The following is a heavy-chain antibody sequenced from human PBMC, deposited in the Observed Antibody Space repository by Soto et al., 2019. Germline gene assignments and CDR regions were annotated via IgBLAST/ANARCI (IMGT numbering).Heavy chain of an antibody. Sequence: QVQLVESGGGVVQPGRSLRLSCAASGFTFSSYGMHWVRQAPGKGLEWVAVIWYDGSNKYYADSVKGRFTISRDNSKNTLYLQMNSLRAEDTAVYYCARDGLRLGELSTWGQGTLVTVSS. J-gene: IGHJ5*02. V-gene: IGHV3-33*01. CDR1: GFTFSSYG. CDR3: ARDGLRLGELST. D-gene: IGHD3-16*02. CDR2: IWYDGSNK.